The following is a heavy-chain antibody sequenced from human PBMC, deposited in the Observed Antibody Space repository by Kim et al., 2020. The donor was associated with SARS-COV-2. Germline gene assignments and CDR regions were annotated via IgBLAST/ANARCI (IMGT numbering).Heavy chain of an antibody. Sequence: SETLSLTCTVSGRSISTYYWSWIRQPPGKGLECIGYMFYGGTTYYNPSLKSRVTLSVDTSKNQFSLTLTSVTAADTAVYYCASFPPSNAGAFDAWGQGNGHRLF. D-gene: IGHD2-8*01. CDR2: MFYGGTT. V-gene: IGHV4-59*13. CDR3: ASFPPSNAGAFDA. J-gene: IGHJ3*01. CDR1: GRSISTYY.